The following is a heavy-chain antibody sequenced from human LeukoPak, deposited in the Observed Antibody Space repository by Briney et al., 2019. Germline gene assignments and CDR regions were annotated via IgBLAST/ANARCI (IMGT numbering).Heavy chain of an antibody. CDR2: ISAYNGNT. J-gene: IGHJ4*02. V-gene: IGHV1-18*01. D-gene: IGHD1-26*01. Sequence: ASVKVSCKASGYTFTSYGISWVRQAPGQGLEWMGWISAYNGNTNYAQKLQGRVTMTTDTSTSTAYMELRSLRSDDTAVYYCARDRASGSFPGALYWFQATLVTVSS. CDR3: ARDRASGSFPGALY. CDR1: GYTFTSYG.